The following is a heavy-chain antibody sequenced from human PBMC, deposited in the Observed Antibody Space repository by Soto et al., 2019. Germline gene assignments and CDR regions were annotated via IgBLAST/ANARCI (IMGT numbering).Heavy chain of an antibody. Sequence: PGGSLRLSCAASGFTFSSYAMSWVRQAPGKGLEWVSAISGSGGSTYYADSVKGRFTISRDNSKNTLYLQMNSLRAEDTAVYYCAKDWGYCSSTSCPPSNYFDYWGQGTLVTVSS. D-gene: IGHD2-2*01. V-gene: IGHV3-23*01. J-gene: IGHJ4*02. CDR3: AKDWGYCSSTSCPPSNYFDY. CDR2: ISGSGGST. CDR1: GFTFSSYA.